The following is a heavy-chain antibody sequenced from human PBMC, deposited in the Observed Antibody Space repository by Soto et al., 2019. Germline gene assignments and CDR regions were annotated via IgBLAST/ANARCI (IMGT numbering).Heavy chain of an antibody. CDR1: GYTFTVYY. CDR2: INPKSGGT. D-gene: IGHD1-26*01. CDR3: ARDLAKGGGSAGFDY. J-gene: IGHJ4*02. Sequence: ASVKVSCKASGYTFTVYYMHWVRQAPGQGLEWMGWINPKSGGTMYPQKFQGRVTMTWDTSISTAYMALTRLRSDDTAVYYCARDLAKGGGSAGFDYWGQGXLVTVHS. V-gene: IGHV1-2*02.